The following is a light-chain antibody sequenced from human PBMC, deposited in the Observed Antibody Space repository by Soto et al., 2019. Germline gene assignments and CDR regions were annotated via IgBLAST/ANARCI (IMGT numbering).Light chain of an antibody. Sequence: QAVVTQPPSVSGAPGQRVTISCTGSSSNIGAGYDVQWYQQVPGAAPKVLIYGNTNRPSGVPDRFSGSRSGTSASLAIAGLQAEDEAVYYCQSYDSTLSVSAFGGGTKLTVL. V-gene: IGLV1-40*01. CDR3: QSYDSTLSVSA. CDR2: GNT. CDR1: SSNIGAGYD. J-gene: IGLJ3*02.